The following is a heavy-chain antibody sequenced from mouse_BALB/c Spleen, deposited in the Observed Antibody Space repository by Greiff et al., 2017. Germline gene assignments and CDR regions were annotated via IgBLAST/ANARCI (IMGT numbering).Heavy chain of an antibody. J-gene: IGHJ4*01. CDR2: INSNGGST. CDR3: ARQARLRQAMDY. CDR1: GFTFSSYY. V-gene: IGHV5-6-2*01. D-gene: IGHD3-1*01. Sequence: EVKLVESGGGLVKPGGSLKLSCAASGFTFSSYYMSWVRQTPEKRLELVAAINSNGGSTYSPDTVKGRFTISRGNAKNTLYLQMSSLKSEDTALYYCARQARLRQAMDYWGQGTSVTVSS.